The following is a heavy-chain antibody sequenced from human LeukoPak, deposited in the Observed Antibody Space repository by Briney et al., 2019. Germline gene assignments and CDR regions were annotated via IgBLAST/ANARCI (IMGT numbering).Heavy chain of an antibody. CDR3: AKGPETMIVVMDWFDP. CDR2: IYSDGST. CDR1: GFTVSSNY. J-gene: IGHJ5*02. V-gene: IGHV3-53*01. Sequence: GGSLRLSCAASGFTVSSNYVSWGRQAPGKGLGWVSLIYSDGSTYYADSVKGRFTISRDNSKNTLYLQMNSLRAEDTAVYYCAKGPETMIVVMDWFDPWGQGTLVTVSS. D-gene: IGHD3-22*01.